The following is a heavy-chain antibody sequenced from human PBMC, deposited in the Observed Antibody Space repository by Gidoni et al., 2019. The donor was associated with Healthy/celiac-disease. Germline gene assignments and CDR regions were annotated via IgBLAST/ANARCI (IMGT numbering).Heavy chain of an antibody. V-gene: IGHV3-21*01. CDR3: ARDLITMVQGEYYFDY. D-gene: IGHD3-10*01. CDR2: ISSSSIYI. CDR1: GFTFSSYS. Sequence: EVQLVESGGGLVKPGGSLRLSCAASGFTFSSYSMNWVRQAPGKGLEWVSSISSSSIYIYYADSVKGRFTISRDNAKNSLYLQMNSLRAEDTAVYYCARDLITMVQGEYYFDYWGQGTLVTVSS. J-gene: IGHJ4*02.